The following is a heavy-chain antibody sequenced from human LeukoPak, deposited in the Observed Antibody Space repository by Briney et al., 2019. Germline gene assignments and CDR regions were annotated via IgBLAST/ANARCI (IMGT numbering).Heavy chain of an antibody. CDR1: GGSISRYY. CDR3: ARLDYNKGFNYYYGMDV. CDR2: IYYSGST. Sequence: SETLSLTCTVPGGSISRYYWSWIRQPPGKGLEWIGYIYYSGSTNYNPSLKSRVTISVDMSKNQFSLELSSVTAADTAVYYCARLDYNKGFNYYYGMDVWGQGITVTVSS. V-gene: IGHV4-59*08. D-gene: IGHD3-10*01. J-gene: IGHJ6*02.